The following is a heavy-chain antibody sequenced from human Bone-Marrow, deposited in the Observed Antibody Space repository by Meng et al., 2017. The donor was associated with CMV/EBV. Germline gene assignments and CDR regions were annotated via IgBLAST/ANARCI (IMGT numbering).Heavy chain of an antibody. CDR2: ITHSGST. CDR3: APGFRSWSGSYSS. CDR1: GAPFSGY. V-gene: IGHV4-34*01. Sequence: QVHLQQWGAGLLKPSETLSLTGGVYGAPFSGYWSWVRHHPGKGLEWIGEITHSGSTNYNVSLKSRVTISIDTSKNQFSLKLSSVTATDTAVYYCAPGFRSWSGSYSSWGQGTLVTVSS. J-gene: IGHJ4*02. D-gene: IGHD1-26*01.